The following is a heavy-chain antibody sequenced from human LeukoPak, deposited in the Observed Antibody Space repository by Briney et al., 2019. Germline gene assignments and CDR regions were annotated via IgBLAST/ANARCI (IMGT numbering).Heavy chain of an antibody. CDR2: IFHSGST. D-gene: IGHD1-1*01. Sequence: PSGTLSLTCAVSGGSIISNNWWSWVRQPPGKGLEWIGEIFHSGSTNYNPSLKSRVTISVDTSKNQFSLKLSSVTAADTAVYYCARHLIQLEYFDYWGQGTLVTVSS. CDR3: ARHLIQLEYFDY. CDR1: GGSIISNNW. V-gene: IGHV4-4*02. J-gene: IGHJ4*02.